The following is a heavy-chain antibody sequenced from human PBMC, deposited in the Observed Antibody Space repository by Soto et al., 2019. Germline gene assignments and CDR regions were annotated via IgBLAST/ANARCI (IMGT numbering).Heavy chain of an antibody. CDR1: GGTFSSYT. D-gene: IGHD2-2*01. Sequence: ASVKVSCKASGGTFSSYTISWVRQAPGQGLEWMGRIIPILGIANYAQKFQGRVTITADKSTSTAYMELSSLRSEDTAVYYCARDRCSSTSCYGFTDNWFDPWGQGTLVTVSS. J-gene: IGHJ5*02. CDR3: ARDRCSSTSCYGFTDNWFDP. V-gene: IGHV1-69*04. CDR2: IIPILGIA.